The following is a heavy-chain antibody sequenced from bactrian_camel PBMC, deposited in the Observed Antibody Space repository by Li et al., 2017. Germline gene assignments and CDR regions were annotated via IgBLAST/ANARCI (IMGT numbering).Heavy chain of an antibody. J-gene: IGHJ4*01. CDR2: IYSGTDTT. V-gene: IGHV3S28*01. CDR1: GFAFSSHY. CDR3: AADRRPIERVTAALC. D-gene: IGHD2*01. Sequence: QLVESGGGLVQPGGSLRLSCAASGFAFSSHYVNWVRQAPGGEREGVATIYSGTDTTYYADSVKGRFTISRYNAKNTLYLQMNNLKLEDTAMYFCAADRRPIERVTAALCWGQGTQVTVS.